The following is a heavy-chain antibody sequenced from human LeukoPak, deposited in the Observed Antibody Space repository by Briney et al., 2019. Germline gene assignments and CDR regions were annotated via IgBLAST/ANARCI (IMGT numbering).Heavy chain of an antibody. CDR1: GFTFSSCG. J-gene: IGHJ1*01. CDR2: ISNDGSNQ. Sequence: GTSLRLSCAVSGFTFSSCGMHWVRQAPGKGLEWVAVISNDGSNQIYGDSVKGRFTISRDNAKNSLFLQVNSLRAEDTAVYYCARDFGDSSEYFQHWGQGTLVTVSS. CDR3: ARDFGDSSEYFQH. D-gene: IGHD6-13*01. V-gene: IGHV3-30-3*01.